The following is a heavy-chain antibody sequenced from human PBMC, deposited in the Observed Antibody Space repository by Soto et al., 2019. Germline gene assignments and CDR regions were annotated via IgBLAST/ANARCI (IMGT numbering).Heavy chain of an antibody. CDR2: IKQDGSEK. Sequence: EVQLVESGGGLVQPGGSLRLSCAASGFTFSSYWMSWVRQAPGKGLEWVANIKQDGSEKYYVDSVKGRFTIYRDNAKNSLYLQMNGLRDEDTAVYYCASGGSSSYSDAFDIWGQGTMVTVSS. V-gene: IGHV3-7*05. CDR3: ASGGSSSYSDAFDI. CDR1: GFTFSSYW. D-gene: IGHD6-6*01. J-gene: IGHJ3*02.